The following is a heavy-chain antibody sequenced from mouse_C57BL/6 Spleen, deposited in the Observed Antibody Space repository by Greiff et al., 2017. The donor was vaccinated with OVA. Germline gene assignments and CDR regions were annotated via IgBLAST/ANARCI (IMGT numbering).Heavy chain of an antibody. Sequence: VQLQQPGAELVRPGSSVKLSCKASGYTFTSYWMHWVKQRPIQGLEWIGNIDPSDSETHYNQKFKDKATLPVDKSSSTAYLQLSSLTSEDSAVYDCARGGAYGSSSRYFDVWGTGTTVTVSS. CDR3: ARGGAYGSSSRYFDV. CDR1: GYTFTSYW. V-gene: IGHV1-52*01. D-gene: IGHD1-1*01. J-gene: IGHJ1*03. CDR2: IDPSDSET.